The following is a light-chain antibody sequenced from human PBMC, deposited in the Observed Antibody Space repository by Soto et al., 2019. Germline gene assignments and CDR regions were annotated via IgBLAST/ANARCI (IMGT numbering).Light chain of an antibody. CDR2: KAS. CDR1: QTIRSW. CDR3: QPYNSSSEA. Sequence: DIQMTQSTSTLSGSVGDRVTITCRDSQTIRSWLAWYQQKPGKAPKLLIYKASPLKSGVPSMFSGSGAGTECTLPISRLQSDDFPTYYCQPYNSSSEAFGQGTKVDIK. V-gene: IGKV1-5*03. J-gene: IGKJ1*01.